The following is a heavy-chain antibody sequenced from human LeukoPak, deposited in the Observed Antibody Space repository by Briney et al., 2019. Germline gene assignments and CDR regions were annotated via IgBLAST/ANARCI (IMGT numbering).Heavy chain of an antibody. V-gene: IGHV1-46*01. J-gene: IGHJ6*03. D-gene: IGHD3-10*01. CDR2: INPSGGGT. CDR1: GYTLTELS. Sequence: ASVKVSCKVSGYTLTELSMHWVRQAPGQGLEWMGIINPSGGGTTYAQKFQGRVTMTRDTSTSTVYMEVGSLRSEDTAVYYCARDVRITMVRAYMDVWGKGTTVTVSS. CDR3: ARDVRITMVRAYMDV.